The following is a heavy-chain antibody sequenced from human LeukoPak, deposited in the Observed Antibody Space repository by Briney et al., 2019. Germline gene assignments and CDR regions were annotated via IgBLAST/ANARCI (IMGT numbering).Heavy chain of an antibody. CDR3: ARAGTVSRNSFFLSY. CDR2: INPNSGGT. V-gene: IGHV1-2*02. D-gene: IGHD4-23*01. Sequence: ASLKVSCKASGYSCAGEYMHWVRQAPGQGLEWMGWINPNSGGTNYAQKFQGRVTMTRDTSISTAYMELSRLRSDDTAVYYCARAGTVSRNSFFLSYWGQGTLVTVSS. J-gene: IGHJ4*02. CDR1: GYSCAGEY.